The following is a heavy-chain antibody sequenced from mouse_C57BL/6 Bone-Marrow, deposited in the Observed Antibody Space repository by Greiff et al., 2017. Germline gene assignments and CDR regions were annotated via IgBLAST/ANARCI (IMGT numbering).Heavy chain of an antibody. Sequence: QVQLQQPGAELVKPGASVTLSCKASGYTFTSYWMHWVKQRPGQGLEWIGMIHPNSGSTNYNEKFKSKATLTVDKSSSTAYMQLSSLTSEDSAVYYCAGCLCDYYAMDYWGQGTSVTVSS. CDR3: AGCLCDYYAMDY. D-gene: IGHD6-5*01. CDR2: IHPNSGST. V-gene: IGHV1-64*01. CDR1: GYTFTSYW. J-gene: IGHJ4*01.